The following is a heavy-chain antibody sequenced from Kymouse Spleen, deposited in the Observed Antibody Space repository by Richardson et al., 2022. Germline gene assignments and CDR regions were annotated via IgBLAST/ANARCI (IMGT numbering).Heavy chain of an antibody. V-gene: IGHV3-73*02. D-gene: IGHD6-6*01. J-gene: IGHJ4*02. CDR1: GFTFSGSA. CDR3: TFEYSSSLDY. CDR2: IRSKANSYAT. Sequence: EVQLVESGGGLVQPGGSLKLSCAASGFTFSGSAMHWVRQASGKGLEWVGRIRSKANSYATAYAASVKGRFTISRDDSKNTAYLQMNSLKTEDTAVYYCTFEYSSSLDYWGQGTLVTVSS.